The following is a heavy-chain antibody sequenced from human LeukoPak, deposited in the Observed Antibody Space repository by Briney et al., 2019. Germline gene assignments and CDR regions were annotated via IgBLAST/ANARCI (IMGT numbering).Heavy chain of an antibody. Sequence: SVKVSCKASGGSFSDYPINWVRQAPGQGLEWLGGIIPKYSASNYAQAFQGRVTITADESTNTVYMEMSGLRPDDTAVYDCVRPDRIFGVPAAFDAWGQGTLVAVSS. CDR1: GGSFSDYP. CDR3: VRPDRIFGVPAAFDA. D-gene: IGHD3-3*02. CDR2: IIPKYSAS. V-gene: IGHV1-69*13. J-gene: IGHJ3*01.